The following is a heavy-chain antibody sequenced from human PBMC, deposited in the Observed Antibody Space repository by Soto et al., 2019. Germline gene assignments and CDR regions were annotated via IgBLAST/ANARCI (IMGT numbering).Heavy chain of an antibody. Sequence: SGFTFSSYDMHWVRQASGKGLEWVSVIGTAGDTYYSGSVKGRFTISRDSLTTSLYLQMNSLRAGDTAVYFCVRDTTGFGYFDSWGQGTLVTVSS. V-gene: IGHV3-13*01. D-gene: IGHD1-1*01. CDR1: GFTFSSYD. CDR3: VRDTTGFGYFDS. J-gene: IGHJ4*02. CDR2: IGTAGDT.